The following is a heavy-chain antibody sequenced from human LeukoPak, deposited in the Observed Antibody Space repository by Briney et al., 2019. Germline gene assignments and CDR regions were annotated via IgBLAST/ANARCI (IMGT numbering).Heavy chain of an antibody. V-gene: IGHV4-30-2*01. CDR2: IYHSGST. Sequence: PSETLSLTCAVSGGSISSGGYSWSWIRQPPGKGLEWIGYIYHSGSTYYNPSLKSRVTISVDRSKNQFSLKLSSVTAADTAVYYCARAVAEGYYDILTGYYRPSYFDLWGRGTLVTVSS. CDR3: ARAVAEGYYDILTGYYRPSYFDL. D-gene: IGHD3-9*01. J-gene: IGHJ2*01. CDR1: GGSISSGGYS.